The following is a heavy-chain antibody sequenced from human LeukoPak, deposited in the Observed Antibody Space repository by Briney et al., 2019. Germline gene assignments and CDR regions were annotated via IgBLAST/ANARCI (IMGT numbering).Heavy chain of an antibody. D-gene: IGHD1-26*01. CDR1: GGSVSSGRHY. Sequence: PSETLSLTCTVSGGSVSSGRHYWSWIRQPPGKGLEWIGYISYSGSSSYNPSLRSRVTMSLDTSKNQFSLELSSVTAADTAIYYCARDPLGGSYSDYWGQGTLVTVSS. V-gene: IGHV4-61*01. CDR3: ARDPLGGSYSDY. J-gene: IGHJ4*02. CDR2: ISYSGSS.